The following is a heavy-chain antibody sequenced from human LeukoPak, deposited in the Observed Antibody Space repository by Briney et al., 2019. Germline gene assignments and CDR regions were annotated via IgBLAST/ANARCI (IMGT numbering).Heavy chain of an antibody. J-gene: IGHJ6*03. CDR2: IYTSGST. D-gene: IGHD1-14*01. Sequence: SQTLSLICTVSGGSISSGSYYWSWIRQPAGKGLEWIGRIYTSGSTNYNPSLKSRVTISVDTSKNQFSLKLSSVTAADTAVYYCARDSPMRSELRAYYYYYMDVWGKGTTATVSS. CDR1: GGSISSGSYY. V-gene: IGHV4-61*02. CDR3: ARDSPMRSELRAYYYYYMDV.